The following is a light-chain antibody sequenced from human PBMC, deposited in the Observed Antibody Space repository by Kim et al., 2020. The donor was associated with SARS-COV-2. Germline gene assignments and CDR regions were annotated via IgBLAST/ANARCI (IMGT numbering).Light chain of an antibody. CDR3: NSRDSNDNVV. Sequence: VALGQTVRVTCQGDSLRSYYATWYQQKPGQAPRLVIYGKNNRPSGIPDRVSGSSSGNTASLTITGTQAGDEADYYCNSRDSNDNVVFGGGTQMTVL. V-gene: IGLV3-19*01. CDR2: GKN. J-gene: IGLJ2*01. CDR1: SLRSYY.